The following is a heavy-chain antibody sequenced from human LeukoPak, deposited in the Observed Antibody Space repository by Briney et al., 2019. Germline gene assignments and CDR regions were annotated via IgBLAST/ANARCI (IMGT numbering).Heavy chain of an antibody. D-gene: IGHD6-19*01. CDR2: INHSGST. CDR3: ATSIAVAGHSYYFDY. J-gene: IGHJ4*02. CDR1: GGSFSGYY. V-gene: IGHV4-34*01. Sequence: PSETLSLTCAVSGGSFSGYYWTWIRQPPGKGLEWIGEINHSGSTNYNPSLKSRVTISVDTSKNQFSLKLSSVTAADAAVYYCATSIAVAGHSYYFDYWGQGTLVTVSS.